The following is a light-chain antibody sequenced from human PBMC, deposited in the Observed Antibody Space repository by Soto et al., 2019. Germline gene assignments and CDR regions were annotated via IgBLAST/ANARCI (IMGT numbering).Light chain of an antibody. J-gene: IGLJ1*01. V-gene: IGLV3-1*01. CDR1: TLGNKY. CDR3: QTWDNSAGDV. CDR2: QDT. Sequence: SSELTQPPSVSVSPGQTASITCSGDTLGNKYACWYQQKPGQSPVLVIYQDTKRPSGIPERFSGSNSGNTATLTISGTQAMDEADYYCQTWDNSAGDVFGSGTKLTVL.